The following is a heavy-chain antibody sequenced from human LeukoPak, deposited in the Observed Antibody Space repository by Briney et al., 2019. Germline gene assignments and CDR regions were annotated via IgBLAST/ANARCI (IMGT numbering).Heavy chain of an antibody. CDR2: ISSSSSYI. D-gene: IGHD3-3*01. Sequence: GGSLRLSCAASGFTFSSYSMNWVRQAPGKGLEWVSSISSSSSYIYYADSVKGRFTISRDNAKNSLYLQMNSLRAEDTAVYYCARDQFWSGYYTGIDYWGQGTLVTVSS. J-gene: IGHJ4*02. CDR1: GFTFSSYS. CDR3: ARDQFWSGYYTGIDY. V-gene: IGHV3-21*01.